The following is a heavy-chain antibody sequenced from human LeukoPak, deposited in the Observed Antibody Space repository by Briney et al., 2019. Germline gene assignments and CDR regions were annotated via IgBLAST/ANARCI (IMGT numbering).Heavy chain of an antibody. V-gene: IGHV3-7*01. CDR1: GFTFSSYW. J-gene: IGHJ4*02. CDR3: GGGPIDSSGYYFADY. CDR2: IKQDGSEK. D-gene: IGHD3-22*01. Sequence: GGSLRLSCAASGFTFSSYWMSWVRQAPGKGLEWVANIKQDGSEKYYVDSVKGRFTISRDNAKNSLYLQMNSLRAEDTAVYYCGGGPIDSSGYYFADYWGQGTLVTVSS.